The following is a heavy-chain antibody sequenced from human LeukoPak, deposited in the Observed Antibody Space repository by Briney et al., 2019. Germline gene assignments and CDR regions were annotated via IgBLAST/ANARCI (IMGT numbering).Heavy chain of an antibody. V-gene: IGHV1-46*01. Sequence: GASVKVSCKASGYTFTSYYMHGVRQAPGQGLEWMGIINPSGDSTSYAQKFQGRVTMTRDTSTSTVYMELSSLRSEDTAVYYCARAQSPAFDYWGQGTLVTVSS. CDR3: ARAQSPAFDY. CDR2: INPSGDST. CDR1: GYTFTSYY. J-gene: IGHJ4*02.